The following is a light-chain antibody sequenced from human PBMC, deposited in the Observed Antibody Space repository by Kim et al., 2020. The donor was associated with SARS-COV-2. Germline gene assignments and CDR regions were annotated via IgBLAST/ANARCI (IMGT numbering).Light chain of an antibody. CDR3: QQYGSSPRT. CDR2: GAS. V-gene: IGKV3-20*01. CDR1: QGVSSNY. Sequence: SPGGGATLSGRASQGVSSNYLAWDQQKPGQAPRLLIYGASSRATGIPDRFSGNGSGTDFTLIISRLEPEDFTVYYCQQYGSSPRTFGQGTKVDIK. J-gene: IGKJ1*01.